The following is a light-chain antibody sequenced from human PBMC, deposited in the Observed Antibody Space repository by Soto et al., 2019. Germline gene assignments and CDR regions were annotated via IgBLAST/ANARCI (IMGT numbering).Light chain of an antibody. Sequence: QSVLTQPPSASGTPGQTVTISSSGSSSNIGVNPVNWYQQVPGTAPKLLIYSHHLRPSGVPDRFSGSKSATSASLAISGLQSEDEADYYCATWDDSLGGFYVFGTGTKLTVL. CDR3: ATWDDSLGGFYV. V-gene: IGLV1-44*01. CDR1: SSNIGVNP. CDR2: SHH. J-gene: IGLJ1*01.